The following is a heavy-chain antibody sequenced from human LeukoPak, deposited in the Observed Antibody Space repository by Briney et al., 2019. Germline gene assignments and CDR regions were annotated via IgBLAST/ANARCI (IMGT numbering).Heavy chain of an antibody. CDR3: ARARGYSYGYSDY. J-gene: IGHJ4*02. CDR1: GFTFSSYS. CDR2: ISSSGSII. Sequence: GGSLRLSCAASGFTFSSYSMNWVRQAPGKGLEWVSYISSSGSIIDYADSVKGRFTISRDNGKNSLYLQMNSLRAEDTAVYYCARARGYSYGYSDYWGQGTLVTVSS. V-gene: IGHV3-48*01. D-gene: IGHD5-18*01.